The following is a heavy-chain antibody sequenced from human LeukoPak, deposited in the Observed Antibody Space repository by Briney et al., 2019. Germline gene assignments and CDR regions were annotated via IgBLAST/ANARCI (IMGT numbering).Heavy chain of an antibody. CDR2: IYYSGST. CDR3: ARDTTGTARESSSPDAFDI. D-gene: IGHD6-6*01. V-gene: IGHV4-59*12. CDR1: GGSISSYY. J-gene: IGHJ3*02. Sequence: KSSETLSLTCTVSGGSISSYYWSWIRQPPGKGLEWIGYIYYSGSTNYNPSLKSRVTISVDTSKNQFSLKLSSVTAADTAVYYCARDTTGTARESSSPDAFDIWGQGTMVTVSS.